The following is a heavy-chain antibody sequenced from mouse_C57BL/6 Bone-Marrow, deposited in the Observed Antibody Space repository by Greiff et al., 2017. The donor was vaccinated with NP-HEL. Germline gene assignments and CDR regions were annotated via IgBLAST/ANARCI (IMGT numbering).Heavy chain of an antibody. V-gene: IGHV5-6*01. J-gene: IGHJ3*01. CDR2: ISSGGSYT. Sequence: EVQVVESGGDLVKPGGSLKLSCAASGFTFSSYGMSWVRQTPDKRLEWVATISSGGSYTYYPDSVKGRFTISRDNAKNTLYLQMSSLKSEDTAMYYCARDGYLFAYWGQGTLVTVSA. D-gene: IGHD2-3*01. CDR1: GFTFSSYG. CDR3: ARDGYLFAY.